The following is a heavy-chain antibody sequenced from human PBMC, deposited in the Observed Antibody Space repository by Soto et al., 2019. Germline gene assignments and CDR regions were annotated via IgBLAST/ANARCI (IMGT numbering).Heavy chain of an antibody. CDR3: ARGGYDFWSGYVYYYGMDV. D-gene: IGHD3-3*01. V-gene: IGHV4-34*01. J-gene: IGHJ6*02. CDR1: GGSFSGYY. Sequence: KPSETLSLTCAVYGGSFSGYYWSWIRQPPGKGLEWIGEINHSGSTNYNPSLKSRVTISVDTSKNQFSLKLSSVTAADTAVYYCARGGYDFWSGYVYYYGMDVWGQGTTVTV. CDR2: INHSGST.